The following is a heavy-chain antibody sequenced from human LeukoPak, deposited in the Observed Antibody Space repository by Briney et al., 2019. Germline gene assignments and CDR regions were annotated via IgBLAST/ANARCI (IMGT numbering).Heavy chain of an antibody. D-gene: IGHD4-17*01. CDR1: GGSISSGGYS. J-gene: IGHJ2*01. CDR3: ARVGDGDYWYFDF. V-gene: IGHV4-30-2*01. Sequence: SQTLSLTCAVSGGSISSGGYSWSWIRQPPGKGLEWIGYIYHSGSTYYNPSLKSRVTISVDRSKNQFSLKLSSVTAADTAVYYCARVGDGDYWYFDFWGRGTLVTVSS. CDR2: IYHSGST.